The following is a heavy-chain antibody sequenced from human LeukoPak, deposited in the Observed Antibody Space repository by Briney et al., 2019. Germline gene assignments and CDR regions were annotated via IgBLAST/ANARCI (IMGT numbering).Heavy chain of an antibody. CDR3: ATSRVFDH. J-gene: IGHJ4*02. Sequence: GRSLRLSCAASGFTFDNFAMHWVRQAPGKGLEWVSGITWNSRVKTYTPSVKGRFTISRDNARNTLYLEMNSLRMEDTATYYCATSRVFDHWGQGTLVTVSS. V-gene: IGHV3-9*01. CDR1: GFTFDNFA. CDR2: ITWNSRVK.